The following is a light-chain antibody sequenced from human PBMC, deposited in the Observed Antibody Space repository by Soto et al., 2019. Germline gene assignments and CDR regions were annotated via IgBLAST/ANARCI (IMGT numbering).Light chain of an antibody. V-gene: IGLV1-51*01. J-gene: IGLJ2*01. Sequence: QSVLTQPPSVSAAPGQKVTISCSGSSSNIGNNDVSWYQQLPRTAPKLLIYDNNKRPSGIPDRFSGSKSGTSATLGITGLQTGDEADYYCGTWDNSLSGGVFGGGTKLTVL. CDR2: DNN. CDR1: SSNIGNND. CDR3: GTWDNSLSGGV.